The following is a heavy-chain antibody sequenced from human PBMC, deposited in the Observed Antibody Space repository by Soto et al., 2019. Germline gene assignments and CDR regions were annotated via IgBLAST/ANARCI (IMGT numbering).Heavy chain of an antibody. Sequence: QVQLVESGGGVVQPGRSLRLSCAASGFTFSSYAMHWVRQAPGKGLEWVAVISYDGSNKYYADSVKGRFTISRDNSKNTLYLKMNSLRAEDTAVYYCASNSYYDSSGYRTGAFDIWGQGTMVTVSS. CDR2: ISYDGSNK. V-gene: IGHV3-30-3*01. D-gene: IGHD3-22*01. CDR1: GFTFSSYA. J-gene: IGHJ3*02. CDR3: ASNSYYDSSGYRTGAFDI.